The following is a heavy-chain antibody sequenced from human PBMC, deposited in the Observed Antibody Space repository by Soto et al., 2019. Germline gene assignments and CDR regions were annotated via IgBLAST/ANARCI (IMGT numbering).Heavy chain of an antibody. D-gene: IGHD3-3*01. CDR1: GFSFSNFP. J-gene: IGHJ4*02. V-gene: IGHV3-30-3*01. CDR3: GREGPDAFRSSWHFDY. Sequence: QVQLVESGGGVVQPGGSLRLSCAASGFSFSNFPMHWFRQAPGKGLEWVAVMSFDGITTYYADSVKGRFTVSRDNSQNTLYLRVNSLRDEDTAVYFCGREGPDAFRSSWHFDYWGQGTLVTVSS. CDR2: MSFDGITT.